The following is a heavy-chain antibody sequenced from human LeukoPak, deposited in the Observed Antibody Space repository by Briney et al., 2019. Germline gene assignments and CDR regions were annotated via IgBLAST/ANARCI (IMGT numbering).Heavy chain of an antibody. Sequence: SVKVSCKTSGDTFTGYYMHWLRQAPGQGLEWMGRINPNSGGTYYAQKFRSRVTMTRDTSISTAYMGLASLISDDTAVYYCAGGVLHGGGNWFDPWGQGTLVTVSS. V-gene: IGHV1-2*06. J-gene: IGHJ5*02. D-gene: IGHD3-16*01. CDR1: GDTFTGYY. CDR3: AGGVLHGGGNWFDP. CDR2: INPNSGGT.